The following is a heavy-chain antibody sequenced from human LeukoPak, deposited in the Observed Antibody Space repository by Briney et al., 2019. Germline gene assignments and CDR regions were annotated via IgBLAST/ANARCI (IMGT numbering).Heavy chain of an antibody. CDR2: IYHSEST. CDR1: GYSISSGYY. V-gene: IGHV4-38-2*02. J-gene: IGHJ5*02. CDR3: ARDDWSGKRFDP. D-gene: IGHD3-3*01. Sequence: PSETLSLTCTVSGYSISSGYYGGWIRQPPGKGLERIGIIYHSESTYYNPSLKSRVTLSVDTSKHQFSLKLKSVTAADTAVYYWARDDWSGKRFDPWGQGTLVTVSS.